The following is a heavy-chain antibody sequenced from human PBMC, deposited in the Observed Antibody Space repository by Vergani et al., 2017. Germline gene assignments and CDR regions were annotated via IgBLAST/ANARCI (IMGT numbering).Heavy chain of an antibody. V-gene: IGHV3-23*01. CDR1: GFTFSSYA. CDR3: AKSSAPTIAVALICY. Sequence: EMQLLESGGGLVQPGGSLRLSCAASGFTFSSYAMNWVRQAPGKGLEWVSTISGGGGSTYYADSVTGRFTISRDNSKNTLYLQMNSLRAEDTAVYYCAKSSAPTIAVALICYWGQGTLVTVSS. J-gene: IGHJ4*02. CDR2: ISGGGGST. D-gene: IGHD6-19*01.